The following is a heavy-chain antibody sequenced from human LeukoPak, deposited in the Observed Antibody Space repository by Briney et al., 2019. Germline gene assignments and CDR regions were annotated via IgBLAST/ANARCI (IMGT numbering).Heavy chain of an antibody. Sequence: GGSLRLSCAASGVSVGNNYMSWVRQAPGKGLERVSTILGPGGTSYADSVKGRFTVSRDNLKNTLYLQMHSLRAEDTAVYYCASGYDYGIFEYWGQGTLVTISP. CDR2: ILGPGGT. V-gene: IGHV3-66*01. D-gene: IGHD5-12*01. CDR1: GVSVGNNY. CDR3: ASGYDYGIFEY. J-gene: IGHJ4*02.